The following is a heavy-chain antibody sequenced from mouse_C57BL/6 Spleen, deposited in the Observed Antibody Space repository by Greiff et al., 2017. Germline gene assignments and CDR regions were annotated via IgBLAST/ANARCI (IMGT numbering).Heavy chain of an antibody. CDR2: IRLKSDNYAT. CDR1: GFTFSNYW. D-gene: IGHD1-1*01. CDR3: TDDGSSYDWYFDV. V-gene: IGHV6-3*01. Sequence: VQLKESGGGLVQPGGSMKLSCVASGFTFSNYWMNWVRQSPEKGLEWVAQIRLKSDNYATHYAESVKGRFTISRDDSKSSVYLQMNNLRAEDTGIYYCTDDGSSYDWYFDVWGTGTTVTVSS. J-gene: IGHJ1*03.